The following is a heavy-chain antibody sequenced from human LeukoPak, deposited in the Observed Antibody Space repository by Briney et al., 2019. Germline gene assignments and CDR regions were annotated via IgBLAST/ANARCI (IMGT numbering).Heavy chain of an antibody. J-gene: IGHJ4*02. CDR1: GFTFSTYG. Sequence: PGRSLRLSCVVSGFTFSTYGMHWVRQAPGQGLEWVASISYDGTQRYYADSVKGQFIISRDNSKNTVYFQMNSLRAEDTAVYFCAQNVTRFCTNGACNPDYWGLGTLVTVSS. CDR2: ISYDGTQR. D-gene: IGHD2-8*01. CDR3: AQNVTRFCTNGACNPDY. V-gene: IGHV3-30*18.